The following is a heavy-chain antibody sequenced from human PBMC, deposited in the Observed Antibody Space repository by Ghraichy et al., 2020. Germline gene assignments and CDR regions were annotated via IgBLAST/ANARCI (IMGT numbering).Heavy chain of an antibody. D-gene: IGHD6-13*01. CDR1: GFSFSDYS. CDR2: ITGSSITI. J-gene: IGHJ2*01. CDR3: ARLPLPRRAAVGDWYFDL. Sequence: GESLNISCEGSGFSFSDYSMIWVRLTPRKALEWVSYITGSSITIFHTDSVKGRFTISRDNAKNSLYLQMNSLRAEDTAVYYCARLPLPRRAAVGDWYFDLWGRGTLVTVSS. V-gene: IGHV3-48*01.